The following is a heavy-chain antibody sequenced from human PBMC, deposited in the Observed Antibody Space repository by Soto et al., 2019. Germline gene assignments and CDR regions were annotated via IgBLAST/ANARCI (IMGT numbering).Heavy chain of an antibody. D-gene: IGHD1-1*01. J-gene: IGHJ3*01. CDR3: GRRNRWDGFDL. CDR2: INPNSGGT. V-gene: IGHV1-2*04. Sequence: ASENVSCKASGYTLPGYYKHWVRQAPAQGREGMGWINPNSGGTNYAQKSQGWVTMTRDTSMSTAYMELSRLRSDDTAVYFCGRRNRWDGFDLCGQGTMVPVSS. CDR1: GYTLPGYY.